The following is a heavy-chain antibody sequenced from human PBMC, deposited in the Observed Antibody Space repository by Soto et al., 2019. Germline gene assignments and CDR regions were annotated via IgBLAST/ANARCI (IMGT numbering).Heavy chain of an antibody. CDR3: ARGGVVTDAFDI. CDR2: TRNKANSYTT. D-gene: IGHD2-15*01. CDR1: GFTFSDHY. Sequence: GGSLRLSCAASGFTFSDHYMDWVRQAPGKGLEWVGRTRNKANSYTTEYAASVKGIFTISRDDSKNSLYLQMNSLKTEDTAVYYCARGGVVTDAFDIWGQGTMVTVSS. V-gene: IGHV3-72*01. J-gene: IGHJ3*02.